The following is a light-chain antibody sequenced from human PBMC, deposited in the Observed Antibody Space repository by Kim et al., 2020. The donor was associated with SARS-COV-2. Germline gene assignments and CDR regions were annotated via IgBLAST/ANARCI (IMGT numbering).Light chain of an antibody. Sequence: GQTVRMTCQGDSLRSYYASWYQQKPGQAHVLVIYGKNNRPSGIPDRFSGSSSGNTASLTITGAQAEDEADYYCNSRDSSGNHLEVFGTGTKVTVL. V-gene: IGLV3-19*01. J-gene: IGLJ1*01. CDR3: NSRDSSGNHLEV. CDR2: GKN. CDR1: SLRSYY.